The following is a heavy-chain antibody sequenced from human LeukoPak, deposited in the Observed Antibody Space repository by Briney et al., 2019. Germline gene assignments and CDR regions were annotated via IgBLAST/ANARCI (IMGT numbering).Heavy chain of an antibody. J-gene: IGHJ4*02. D-gene: IGHD4-11*01. Sequence: GGSLRLSCAASGXTFGSYWMHWVRQAPGKGLVSVSRINSDGSSTSYADSVKGRFTISRDNAKNTLYLQMNSLRAEDTAVYYCARVRDDYTYFDCWGQGTLVTVSS. V-gene: IGHV3-74*01. CDR1: GXTFGSYW. CDR2: INSDGSST. CDR3: ARVRDDYTYFDC.